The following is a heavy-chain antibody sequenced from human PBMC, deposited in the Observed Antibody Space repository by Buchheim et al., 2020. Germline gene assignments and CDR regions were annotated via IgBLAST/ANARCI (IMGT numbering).Heavy chain of an antibody. CDR3: AKLGVPDFWRGYPFDY. D-gene: IGHD3-3*01. Sequence: EVQLVESGGGLVQPGGSLRHSCAASGFTFSSYWMHWVRQAPGKGLVWVSRINSDGSSTYYADSVEGRFIISRDNSKNTLYLQMYSLRAEDTAIYYCAKLGVPDFWRGYPFDYWGLGTL. CDR2: INSDGSST. J-gene: IGHJ4*02. CDR1: GFTFSSYW. V-gene: IGHV3-74*01.